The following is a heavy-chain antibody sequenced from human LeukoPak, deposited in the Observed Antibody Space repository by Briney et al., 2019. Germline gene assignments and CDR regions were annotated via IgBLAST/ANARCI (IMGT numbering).Heavy chain of an antibody. J-gene: IGHJ4*02. V-gene: IGHV4-31*03. D-gene: IGHD4-11*01. CDR3: ARATRYSNYDLGGYYFDY. Sequence: SQTLSLTCTVSGGSISSGGYYWSWIRQHPGKGLEWIGYIYYSGSTYYNPSLKSRVTISVDTSKNQFSLKLSSVTAADTAVYYCARATRYSNYDLGGYYFDYWGQGTLVTVSS. CDR1: GGSISSGGYY. CDR2: IYYSGST.